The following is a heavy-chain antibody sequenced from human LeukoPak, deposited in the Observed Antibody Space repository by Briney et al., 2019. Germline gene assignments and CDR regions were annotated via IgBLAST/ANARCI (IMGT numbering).Heavy chain of an antibody. D-gene: IGHD3-16*02. Sequence: ASVKVSCKVSGYTLTELSMHWVRQAPGKGLEWMGDFDPEDGETIYAQKFQGRVTMTEDTSTDTAYMELSSLRSEDTAVYYCATVHHDYVWGSYPFDYWGQGTLVTVSS. CDR3: ATVHHDYVWGSYPFDY. CDR2: FDPEDGET. J-gene: IGHJ4*02. V-gene: IGHV1-24*01. CDR1: GYTLTELS.